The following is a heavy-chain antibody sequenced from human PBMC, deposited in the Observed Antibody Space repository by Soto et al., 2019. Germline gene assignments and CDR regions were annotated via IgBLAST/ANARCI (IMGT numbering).Heavy chain of an antibody. Sequence: PSETLSLTCTVSGDSISSSSYYWGWIRQPPGKGLEWIGSIYYSGSTYQNPSLKSRVTIFVDTSKNQFSLELNSVTAADTAVYYCARHHQMQHHSGNWFDPWGQGIPVTVSS. CDR1: GDSISSSSYY. V-gene: IGHV4-39*01. CDR2: IYYSGST. D-gene: IGHD2-2*01. CDR3: ARHHQMQHHSGNWFDP. J-gene: IGHJ5*02.